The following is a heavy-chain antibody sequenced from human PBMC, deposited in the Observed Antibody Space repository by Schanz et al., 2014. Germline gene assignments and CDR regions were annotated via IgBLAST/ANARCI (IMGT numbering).Heavy chain of an antibody. V-gene: IGHV7-4-1*02. Sequence: QVQLVQSGSELKKPGASVKVSCKASGYTFTSYALNWVRQAPGQGLEWMGYINTDTGNPTAAQGFTGRFVFSLDTXXXXAYLQINSLRPXXXXXYFCARHERFEELSXXXYWGQGTXXXVSS. CDR1: GYTFTSYA. D-gene: IGHD3-10*01. CDR2: INTDTGNP. J-gene: IGHJ4*02. CDR3: ARHERFEELSXXXY.